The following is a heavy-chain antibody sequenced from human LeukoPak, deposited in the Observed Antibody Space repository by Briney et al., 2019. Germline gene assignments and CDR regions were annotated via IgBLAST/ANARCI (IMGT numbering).Heavy chain of an antibody. CDR1: GRSYSRFY. J-gene: IGHJ4*02. CDR3: ARFGSARGDDY. V-gene: IGHV4-34*01. Sequence: SETLSLTCAVCGRSYSRFYWLWIRQPPGKGVEWIAEINLRGSTTSNPSRKSRVTISVTTSKNQFSLKLSSVTPADTAVYYCARFGSARGDDYWGQGTLVTVSS. D-gene: IGHD3-10*01. CDR2: INLRGST.